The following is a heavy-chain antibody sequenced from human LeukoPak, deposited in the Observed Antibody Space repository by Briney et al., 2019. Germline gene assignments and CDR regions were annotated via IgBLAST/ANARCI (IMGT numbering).Heavy chain of an antibody. Sequence: GESLKISCKGSGYSFTSYWIGWVRQMPGKGLEWMGIIYPGDSDTRYSPSFQGQVTISADKSIGTAYLQWSSLKASDTAMYYCATAPYYYDSSGYRNWFDPWGQGTLVTVSS. CDR2: IYPGDSDT. J-gene: IGHJ5*02. V-gene: IGHV5-51*01. CDR1: GYSFTSYW. D-gene: IGHD3-22*01. CDR3: ATAPYYYDSSGYRNWFDP.